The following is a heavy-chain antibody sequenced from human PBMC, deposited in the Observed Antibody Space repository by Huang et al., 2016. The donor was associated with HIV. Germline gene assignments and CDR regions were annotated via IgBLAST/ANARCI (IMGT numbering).Heavy chain of an antibody. V-gene: IGHV3-30*18. D-gene: IGHD6-19*01. CDR1: GFIFSSYG. J-gene: IGHJ4*02. CDR3: AKDHVAAVAGRRGWGFDY. CDR2: ISDDGSNK. Sequence: QVQLVESGGGVVQPGRSLRLSCAASGFIFSSYGMHWVRQAPGKVVEWVAVISDDGSNKYDEDSVKGRSTISRDNSKNTVYLQMNSLRAEDTAVYYCAKDHVAAVAGRRGWGFDYWGQGTLVTVSS.